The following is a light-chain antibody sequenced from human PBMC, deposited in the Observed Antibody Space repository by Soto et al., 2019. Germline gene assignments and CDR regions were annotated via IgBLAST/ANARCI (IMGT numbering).Light chain of an antibody. V-gene: IGKV3-20*01. CDR2: GAS. CDR1: QSVTSNF. CDR3: QLYGYSPMYT. J-gene: IGKJ2*01. Sequence: EIVLTQSPGTLSLSPGERATLSCRASQSVTSNFLAWYQQKPGQAPRVLIYGASTRATGIPDRFSGSGSGTDFTLTISRLEPEDFAVYYCQLYGYSPMYTFGQGTKLEIK.